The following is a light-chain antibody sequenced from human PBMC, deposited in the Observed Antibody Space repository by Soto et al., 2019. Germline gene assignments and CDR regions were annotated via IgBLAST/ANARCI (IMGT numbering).Light chain of an antibody. J-gene: IGKJ5*01. V-gene: IGKV3-20*01. CDR1: QSLTSRY. CDR3: QQCSRSPIT. Sequence: EIVLTQSPGTLSLSPGERVTLSCRASQSLTSRYLAWYQQKAGQAPRLLMYESSSRATGIPDRFSGSGSGTDFTLTISRLEPEDFGVYYCQQCSRSPITFGQGTRLENK. CDR2: ESS.